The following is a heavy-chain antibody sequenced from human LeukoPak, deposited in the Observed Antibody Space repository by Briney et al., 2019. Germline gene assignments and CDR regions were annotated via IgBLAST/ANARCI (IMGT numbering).Heavy chain of an antibody. J-gene: IGHJ4*02. CDR1: GYTFTGYY. D-gene: IGHD4-17*01. Sequence: ASVKVSCKASGYTFTGYYMHWVRQAPVQGLEWMGWISTYNGNTNYAQKLQGRVTMTTDTSTSTAYMELRSLISDDAAVYYCARGNDYGDYWGLYWGQGTLVTVSS. CDR2: ISTYNGNT. V-gene: IGHV1-18*04. CDR3: ARGNDYGDYWGLY.